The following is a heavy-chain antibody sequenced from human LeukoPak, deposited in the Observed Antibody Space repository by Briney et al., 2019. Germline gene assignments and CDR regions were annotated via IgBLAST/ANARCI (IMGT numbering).Heavy chain of an antibody. D-gene: IGHD6-13*01. CDR1: GYTFTSYG. J-gene: IGHJ4*02. Sequence: VASVKVSCKASGYTFTSYGISWVRQAPGQGLEWMGWISAYNGNTNYAQKLQGRVTMTTDTSTSTAYMELRSLRSDDTAVYYCARDPAYSSSWYLGYYFDYWGQGTLVTVSS. CDR3: ARDPAYSSSWYLGYYFDY. V-gene: IGHV1-18*01. CDR2: ISAYNGNT.